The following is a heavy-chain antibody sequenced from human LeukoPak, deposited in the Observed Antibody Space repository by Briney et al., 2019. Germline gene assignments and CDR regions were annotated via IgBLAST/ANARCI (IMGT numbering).Heavy chain of an antibody. CDR2: IYYSKNT. J-gene: IGHJ4*02. CDR1: GGSISSSSAY. Sequence: SETLSLTCTVSGGSISSSSAYWGWIRQPPGKGLEWIGSIYYSKNTYYNPSLKSRVTISADTSKNQFSLTLGSVGATDTALYYCVIPRGFSYGYFDYWGQGTLVTVSS. CDR3: VIPRGFSYGYFDY. V-gene: IGHV4-39*01. D-gene: IGHD5-18*01.